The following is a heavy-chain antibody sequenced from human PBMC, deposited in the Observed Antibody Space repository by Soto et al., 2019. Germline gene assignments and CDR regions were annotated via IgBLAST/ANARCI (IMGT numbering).Heavy chain of an antibody. CDR2: IIPIFGTA. V-gene: IGHV1-69*13. D-gene: IGHD6-25*01. CDR1: GGTFSSYA. J-gene: IGHJ6*02. CDR3: ARAAGLVEAAAKYYYYGMDV. Sequence: SVKVSCKASGGTFSSYAISWVRQAPGQGLEWMGGIIPIFGTANYAQKFQGRVTITADESTSTAYMELSSLRSEDTAVYYCARAAGLVEAAAKYYYYGMDVWGQGTTVTVSS.